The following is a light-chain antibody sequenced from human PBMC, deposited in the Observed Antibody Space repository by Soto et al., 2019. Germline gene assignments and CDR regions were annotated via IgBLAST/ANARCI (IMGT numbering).Light chain of an antibody. Sequence: QSALTQPPSASGSPGQSVTISCTGASSDVGGYNYVSWYQQHPGKAPKLMIYDVTKRPSGVPHRFSGSKSGNTASLTVSGLQAEDEAEYYCSSFAGDNSVVFGGGTKLTVL. CDR2: DVT. V-gene: IGLV2-8*01. CDR3: SSFAGDNSVV. CDR1: SSDVGGYNY. J-gene: IGLJ2*01.